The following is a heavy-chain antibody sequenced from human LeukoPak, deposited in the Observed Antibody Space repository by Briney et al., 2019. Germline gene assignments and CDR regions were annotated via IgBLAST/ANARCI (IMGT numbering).Heavy chain of an antibody. J-gene: IGHJ4*02. CDR1: GGSISSNYY. Sequence: SETLSLTCTVSGGSISSNYYWGWIRQAPGKGLEWIGSLYYSGSTYYNPSLNSRATISVGTSKNRSSLNLTSVTAADTAIYYCATPIDYYDSSGYYNWGQGTLVTVSS. V-gene: IGHV4-39*01. CDR3: ATPIDYYDSSGYYN. CDR2: LYYSGST. D-gene: IGHD3-22*01.